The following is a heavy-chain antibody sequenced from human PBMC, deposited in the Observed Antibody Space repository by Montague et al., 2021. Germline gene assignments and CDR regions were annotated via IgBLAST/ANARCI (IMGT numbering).Heavy chain of an antibody. CDR3: AKQDYFDSGTAYKGFEP. CDR1: SGSIFHAH. V-gene: IGHV4-59*08. CDR2: MFYGGAT. Sequence: SETLSLTCTVSSGSIFHAHWSWVRQPPGKGLEWLGSMFYGGATSNNPSLKSRVTMSIDTSTNQFSLKLSFVTAADTAVYCCAKQDYFDSGTAYKGFEPWGQGILVTVSS. D-gene: IGHD3-10*01. J-gene: IGHJ5*02.